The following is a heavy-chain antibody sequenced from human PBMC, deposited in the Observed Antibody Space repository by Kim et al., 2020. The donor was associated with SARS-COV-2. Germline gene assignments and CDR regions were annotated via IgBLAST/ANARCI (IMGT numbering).Heavy chain of an antibody. D-gene: IGHD4-17*01. Sequence: ASVKVSCKGSGYTFAGHYIHWVRRAHGQGLEWLGRIHPNTGDTDYTQKFQGRVTMTRDTSLNTAYMELSRLTSDDTAMYYCALDYGATFGYFDYWGQGTL. V-gene: IGHV1-2*06. CDR2: IHPNTGDT. J-gene: IGHJ4*02. CDR1: GYTFAGHY. CDR3: ALDYGATFGYFDY.